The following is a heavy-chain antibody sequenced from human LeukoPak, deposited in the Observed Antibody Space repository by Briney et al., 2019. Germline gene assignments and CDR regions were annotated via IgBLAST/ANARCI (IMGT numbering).Heavy chain of an antibody. Sequence: GGSLRLSCAASGFTFSSYWMSGVRQAPGKGLEWVANIKEDGSEKYYVDSVKGRFTISRDNAKNSLYLQMNSLRADDTAVYYCARDLTNCPFDYWGQGTLVTVSS. J-gene: IGHJ4*02. D-gene: IGHD1-1*01. CDR2: IKEDGSEK. CDR1: GFTFSSYW. CDR3: ARDLTNCPFDY. V-gene: IGHV3-7*01.